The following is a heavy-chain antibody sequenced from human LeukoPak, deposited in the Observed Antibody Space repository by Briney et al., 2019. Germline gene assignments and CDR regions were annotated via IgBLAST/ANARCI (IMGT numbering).Heavy chain of an antibody. V-gene: IGHV3-53*01. Sequence: PGGSLRLSCVASGFTVTTNYMNWVRQAPGKGLEWVSVIYSGGSTYYPDSVKGRFTISRDNSKNTLYLQMNSLRAEDTAVYYCARDWNSAIDYWGQGTVVTVSS. D-gene: IGHD1/OR15-1a*01. J-gene: IGHJ4*02. CDR3: ARDWNSAIDY. CDR1: GFTVTTNY. CDR2: IYSGGST.